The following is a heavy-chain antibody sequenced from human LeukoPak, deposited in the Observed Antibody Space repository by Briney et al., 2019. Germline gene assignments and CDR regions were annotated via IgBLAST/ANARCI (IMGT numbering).Heavy chain of an antibody. CDR3: AKQTGHCDY. CDR2: ISVSGGTT. V-gene: IGHV3-23*01. CDR1: GFTFSSYA. D-gene: IGHD1-14*01. Sequence: GGSLRLSCAASGFTFSSYAMSWVRQAPAKGLEWVSAISVSGGTTYYADSVKGRFTISRDNSKNTLYLQMNSLRAEDTAAYYCAKQTGHCDYWGQGTLVTVSS. J-gene: IGHJ4*02.